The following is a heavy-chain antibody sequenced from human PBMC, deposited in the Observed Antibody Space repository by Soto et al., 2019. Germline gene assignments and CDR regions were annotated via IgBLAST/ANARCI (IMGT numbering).Heavy chain of an antibody. V-gene: IGHV3-23*01. J-gene: IGHJ4*02. D-gene: IGHD2-15*01. Sequence: EVRLLESGGGLVQPGGSLRLSCAPSGFIFSNYAMSWVRQARGKGLEWVSAISGSGADTYYTESVKGRFTISRDNFKNTLYLQMNSLRAEDTAVYDCAKDTGRGGGSVFDYWGQGTLVTVSS. CDR3: AKDTGRGGGSVFDY. CDR2: ISGSGADT. CDR1: GFIFSNYA.